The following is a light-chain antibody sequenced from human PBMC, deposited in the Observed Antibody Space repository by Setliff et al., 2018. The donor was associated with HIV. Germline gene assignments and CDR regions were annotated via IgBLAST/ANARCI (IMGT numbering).Light chain of an antibody. CDR3: CAYGSGDIWG. Sequence: QSALTQPASVSGSPGQSITISCTGSSSDVGNTLSVSWYQQNVGEVPKLLFYEVDRRPSGISHRFAGSKSGNKASLTISGLQVEDEADYSCCAYGSGDIWGFGGGTKVTVL. CDR2: EVD. V-gene: IGLV2-23*02. CDR1: SSDVGNTLS. J-gene: IGLJ2*01.